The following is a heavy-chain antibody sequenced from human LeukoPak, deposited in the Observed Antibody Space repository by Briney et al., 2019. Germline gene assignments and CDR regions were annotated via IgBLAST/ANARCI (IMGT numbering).Heavy chain of an antibody. Sequence: GESLKISCKGSGYSFNSYWIGWVRQMPGKGLEWMGIIYPGDSDTKYSPSFQGQVTISADKSISTAYLQWSSLKASDTAMYYCARRITVSAKRYLDLWGQGTLVTVSS. CDR2: IYPGDSDT. CDR3: ARRITVSAKRYLDL. J-gene: IGHJ4*02. D-gene: IGHD6-19*01. CDR1: GYSFNSYW. V-gene: IGHV5-51*01.